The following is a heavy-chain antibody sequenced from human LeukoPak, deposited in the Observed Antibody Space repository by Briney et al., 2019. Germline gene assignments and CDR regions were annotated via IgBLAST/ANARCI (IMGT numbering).Heavy chain of an antibody. J-gene: IGHJ4*02. CDR3: ARVAGYNYGYNYFDY. CDR2: IYYSGST. CDR1: GGSINDYY. Sequence: SETLFLTCTVSGGSINDYYWSWIRQPPGKGLEWIGFIYYSGSTNYNPSLKSRVTISLDTSKNQFSLKLTSVTAADTAVYYCARVAGYNYGYNYFDYWGQGTLVTVSS. V-gene: IGHV4-59*12. D-gene: IGHD5-18*01.